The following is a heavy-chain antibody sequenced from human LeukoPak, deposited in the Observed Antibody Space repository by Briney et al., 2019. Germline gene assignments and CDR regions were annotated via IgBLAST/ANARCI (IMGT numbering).Heavy chain of an antibody. CDR3: GSDLDILTGYGLDY. Sequence: SETLSLTCTVSGGSISSSSYYWGWIRQPPGKGLEWIGSIYYSGSTYYNPSLKSRVTISVDTSKNQFSLKLSSVTAADTAVYYCGSDLDILTGYGLDYWGQGTLVTVSS. CDR2: IYYSGST. D-gene: IGHD3-9*01. CDR1: GGSISSSSYY. V-gene: IGHV4-39*07. J-gene: IGHJ4*02.